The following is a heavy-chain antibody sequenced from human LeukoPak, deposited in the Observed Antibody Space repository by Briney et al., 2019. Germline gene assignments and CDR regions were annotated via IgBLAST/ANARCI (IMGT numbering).Heavy chain of an antibody. CDR2: INPSGGST. Sequence: GASVKVSCKASGYTFTSYYMHWVRQAPGQGLEWMGIINPSGGSTSYAQKFQGRVTMTRDTSTSTVYMELSSLRSEDTAVYYCARESRLRYFDWLSPAHFDYWGQGTLVTVSS. CDR1: GYTFTSYY. CDR3: ARESRLRYFDWLSPAHFDY. J-gene: IGHJ4*02. V-gene: IGHV1-46*01. D-gene: IGHD3-9*01.